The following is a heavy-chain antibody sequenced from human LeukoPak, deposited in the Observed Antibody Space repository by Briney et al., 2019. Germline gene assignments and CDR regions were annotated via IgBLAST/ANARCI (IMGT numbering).Heavy chain of an antibody. D-gene: IGHD6-13*01. J-gene: IGHJ4*02. CDR3: ARVTAAGPFDY. CDR2: IYSGGST. V-gene: IGHV3-53*05. Sequence: GGSLRLSCAASGFTVSSKYMSWVRQAPGKGLEWVSVIYSGGSTYYADSVKGRFTISRDNSKNTLYLQMNSLRAEDTAVYYCARVTAAGPFDYWGQGTLVTVSS. CDR1: GFTVSSKY.